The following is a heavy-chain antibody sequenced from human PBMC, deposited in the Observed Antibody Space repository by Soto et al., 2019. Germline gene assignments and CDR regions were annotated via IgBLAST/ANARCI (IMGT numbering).Heavy chain of an antibody. D-gene: IGHD6-19*01. CDR1: GFTFSSYA. J-gene: IGHJ5*02. CDR3: VRDPQSSGWSYNWYDP. Sequence: GGSLRLSCAASGFTFSSYAMSWGRQSPGEGLEWVSSVNDSGDRTYYADSVKGRFTISRDNSKNTLYLQMNTLRAEDTALYYCVRDPQSSGWSYNWYDPWGQGTRVTVSS. CDR2: VNDSGDRT. V-gene: IGHV3-23*01.